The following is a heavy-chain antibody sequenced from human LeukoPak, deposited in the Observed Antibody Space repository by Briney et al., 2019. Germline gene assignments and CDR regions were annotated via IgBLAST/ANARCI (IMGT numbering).Heavy chain of an antibody. D-gene: IGHD6-6*01. CDR1: GGSFSGYY. CDR2: INHSGST. CDR3: ARLCISGYSSSSCSDY. J-gene: IGHJ4*02. V-gene: IGHV4-34*01. Sequence: SETLSLTCAVYGGSFSGYYWSWIRQPPGKGLEWIGEINHSGSTNYNPSLTSRVTISVDTSKNQFSLKLSSVTAADTAVYYCARLCISGYSSSSCSDYWGQGTLVTVSS.